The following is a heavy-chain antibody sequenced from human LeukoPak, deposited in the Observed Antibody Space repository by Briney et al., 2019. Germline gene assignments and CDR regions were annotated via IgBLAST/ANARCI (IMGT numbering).Heavy chain of an antibody. CDR3: ARDDPGSAAAANDAFDI. V-gene: IGHV4-39*07. D-gene: IGHD6-13*01. Sequence: PSETLSLTCTVSGGSISSSSYYWGWIRQPPGKGLEWIGSIYYSGSTYYNPSLKSRVTISVDTSKNQFSLKLSSVTAADTAVYYCARDDPGSAAAANDAFDIWGQGTMVTVSS. J-gene: IGHJ3*02. CDR2: IYYSGST. CDR1: GGSISSSSYY.